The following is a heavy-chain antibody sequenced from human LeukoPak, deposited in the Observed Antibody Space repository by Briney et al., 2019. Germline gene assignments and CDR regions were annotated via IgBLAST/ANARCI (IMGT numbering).Heavy chain of an antibody. CDR3: VTSPSIAVAGLYYFDY. J-gene: IGHJ4*01. D-gene: IGHD6-19*01. Sequence: SVKVSCKASGGTFNDYTRLWVRQPPGKGFEYVGVGIPRFGAGNDAQRFPGRVTVTADKSTNTAYMQLNSLTSDDTAVYYCVTSPSIAVAGLYYFDYWGQGALVTVSS. CDR2: GIPRFGAG. CDR1: GGTFNDYT. V-gene: IGHV1-69*06.